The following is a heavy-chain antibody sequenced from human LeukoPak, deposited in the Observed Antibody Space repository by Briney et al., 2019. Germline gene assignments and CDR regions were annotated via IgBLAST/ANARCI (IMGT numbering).Heavy chain of an antibody. J-gene: IGHJ6*03. D-gene: IGHD1-26*01. CDR1: GFTFSSYW. Sequence: PGGSLRLSCAASGFTFSSYWMSWVRQAPGKGLEWVANIKQDGSEKYYVDSVKGRFTISRDNAKNSLYLQMNSLRAEDTAVYYCAREVGATDDYYYYYMDVWGKGTTVTVSS. CDR2: IKQDGSEK. V-gene: IGHV3-7*01. CDR3: AREVGATDDYYYYYMDV.